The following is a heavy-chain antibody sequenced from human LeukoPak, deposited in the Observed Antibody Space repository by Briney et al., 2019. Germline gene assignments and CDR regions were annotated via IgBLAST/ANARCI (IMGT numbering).Heavy chain of an antibody. CDR3: ARDRAAGTWWFYY. CDR1: GGTFSSYA. CDR2: IIPTFGTA. V-gene: IGHV1-69*13. Sequence: SVKVSCKASGGTFSSYAISWVRQAPGQGLEWMGGIIPTFGTANYAQKFQGRVTITADESTSTAYMELSSLRSEDTAVYYCARDRAAGTWWFYYWGQGTLVTVSS. J-gene: IGHJ4*02. D-gene: IGHD6-13*01.